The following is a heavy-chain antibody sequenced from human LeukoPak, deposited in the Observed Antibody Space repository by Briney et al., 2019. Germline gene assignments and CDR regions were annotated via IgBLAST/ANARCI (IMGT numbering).Heavy chain of an antibody. CDR2: IYYSGST. CDR1: GFTFSSYSMN. D-gene: IGHD3-3*01. V-gene: IGHV4-39*01. Sequence: PGGSLRLSCAASGFTFSSYSMNWVRQPPGKGLEWIGSIYYSGSTYYNPSLKSRITISVDTSKNQFSLKLSSVTAADTAVYYCARAYYDFWSGYYAAFDIWGQGTMVTVSS. J-gene: IGHJ3*02. CDR3: ARAYYDFWSGYYAAFDI.